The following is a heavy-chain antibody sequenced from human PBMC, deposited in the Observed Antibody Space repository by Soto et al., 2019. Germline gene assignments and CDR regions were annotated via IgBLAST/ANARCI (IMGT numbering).Heavy chain of an antibody. V-gene: IGHV3-23*01. J-gene: IGHJ4*02. CDR3: AKGGAYCGCDCYSFFDY. CDR1: GFTFSSYA. Sequence: EVQLLESGGGLVQPGGSLRLSCAASGFTFSSYAMSWVRQAPGKGLEWVSAISGSGGSTYYADSVKGRFTISRDNSKNPLYLQMNSLRAEDTAVYYCAKGGAYCGCDCYSFFDYWGQGTLVTVST. D-gene: IGHD2-21*02. CDR2: ISGSGGST.